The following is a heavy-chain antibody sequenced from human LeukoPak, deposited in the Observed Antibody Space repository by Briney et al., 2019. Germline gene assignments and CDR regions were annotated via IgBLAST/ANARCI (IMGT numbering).Heavy chain of an antibody. Sequence: GESLKISCKGSGHSFTSYWIGWVRQMPGKGLEWMGIIYPSDSDTRYSPSFQGQVTISADRSINTAYLQWSSLKASDTAIYYCARMTTVTTRLTYWGQGTLVTVSS. CDR2: IYPSDSDT. D-gene: IGHD4-17*01. V-gene: IGHV5-51*01. CDR3: ARMTTVTTRLTY. J-gene: IGHJ4*02. CDR1: GHSFTSYW.